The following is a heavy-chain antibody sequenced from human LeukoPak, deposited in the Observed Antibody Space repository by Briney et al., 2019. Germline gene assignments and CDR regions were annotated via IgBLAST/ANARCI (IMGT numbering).Heavy chain of an antibody. CDR1: GFTFSNYA. V-gene: IGHV3-23*01. CDR2: ISGIGGST. Sequence: GGSLRLSCAASGFTFSNYAMSWVRQAPGKGLEWVSLISGIGGSTYYADSVKGRFTISRDNSRNTLYLEMNSLRAEDTAIYFCANSYSDLIFDIWGQGTMVTVSS. J-gene: IGHJ3*02. CDR3: ANSYSDLIFDI. D-gene: IGHD4-11*01.